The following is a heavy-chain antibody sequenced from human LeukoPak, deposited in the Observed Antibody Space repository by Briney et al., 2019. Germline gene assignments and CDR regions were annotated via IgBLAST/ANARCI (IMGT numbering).Heavy chain of an antibody. CDR1: GFTFSSYS. D-gene: IGHD2-2*01. CDR3: ARAGESYQLLSSYYFDY. CDR2: ISSSGSTI. Sequence: GGSLRLSCAASGFTFSSYSMNWVRQAPGKGLEWVSYISSSGSTIYYADSVKGRFTISRDNAKNSLYLQMNSLRAEDTAAYYCARAGESYQLLSSYYFDYWGQGTLVTVSS. J-gene: IGHJ4*02. V-gene: IGHV3-48*01.